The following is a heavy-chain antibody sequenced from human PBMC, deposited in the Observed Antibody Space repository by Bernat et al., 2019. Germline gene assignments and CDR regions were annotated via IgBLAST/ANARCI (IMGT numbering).Heavy chain of an antibody. CDR1: GGTFSSYT. Sequence: QVQLVQSGAEVKKPGSSVKVSCKASGGTFSSYTISWVRQAPGQGLEWMGRIIPILGIANYAQKFQGRVTITADKSTSTAYMELSSLRSEDTAVYYCARVGDPGTIFGPFDYWGQGTLVTVSS. D-gene: IGHD3-3*01. J-gene: IGHJ4*02. CDR2: IIPILGIA. V-gene: IGHV1-69*02. CDR3: ARVGDPGTIFGPFDY.